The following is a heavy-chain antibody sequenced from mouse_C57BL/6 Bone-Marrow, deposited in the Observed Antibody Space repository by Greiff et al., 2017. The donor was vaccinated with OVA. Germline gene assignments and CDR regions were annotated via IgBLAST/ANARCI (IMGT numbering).Heavy chain of an antibody. D-gene: IGHD1-1*01. CDR2: FYPGSGSI. Sequence: QVQLQQSGAELVKPGASVKLSCKASGYTFTEYTIHWVKQRSGQGLEWIGWFYPGSGSIKYNEKFKDKATLTADTSSSTVYMELSRLTSEDSAVYFCARHEGYYYGSRGDYFDYWGQGTTLTVSS. CDR3: ARHEGYYYGSRGDYFDY. CDR1: GYTFTEYT. J-gene: IGHJ2*01. V-gene: IGHV1-62-2*01.